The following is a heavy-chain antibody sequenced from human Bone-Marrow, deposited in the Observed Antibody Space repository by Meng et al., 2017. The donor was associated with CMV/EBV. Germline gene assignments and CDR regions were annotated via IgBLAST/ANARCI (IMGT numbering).Heavy chain of an antibody. V-gene: IGHV3-7*01. D-gene: IGHD3-3*01. J-gene: IGHJ4*02. CDR3: ARGDFWRVMGDY. CDR1: GFTFSSYA. Sequence: GGSLRLSCAASGFTFSSYAMSWVRQAPGKGLEWVANIKQDGSEKYYVDSVKGRFNISRDNAKNSLYLQMNSLRAEDTAVYYCARGDFWRVMGDYWGQGTLVTVSS. CDR2: IKQDGSEK.